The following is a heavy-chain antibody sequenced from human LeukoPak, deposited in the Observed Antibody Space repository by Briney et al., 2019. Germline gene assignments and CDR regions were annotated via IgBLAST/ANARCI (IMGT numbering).Heavy chain of an antibody. V-gene: IGHV1-2*02. Sequence: GASVKVSCKASGYSLTGYYIHWVRQAPGQGLEWVGWINPNSGDTNYAQKFQGRVTMTRDTSISTAYMELSSLRSEDTAVYYCATLTWIQLWLLDYWGQGTLVTVSS. CDR3: ATLTWIQLWLLDY. CDR2: INPNSGDT. J-gene: IGHJ4*02. D-gene: IGHD5-18*01. CDR1: GYSLTGYY.